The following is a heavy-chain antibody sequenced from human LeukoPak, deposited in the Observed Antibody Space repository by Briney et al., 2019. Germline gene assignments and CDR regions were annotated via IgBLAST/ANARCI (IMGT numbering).Heavy chain of an antibody. V-gene: IGHV4-59*12. D-gene: IGHD3-16*01. CDR3: ARESADYVRVRFSDH. Sequence: NPSETLTLSCTVSGGSMKNFYWSWIRQPPGKGLEWIAYINDNGHSGYNPSLESRVTISVDTSKNHFSLRLRSVTAADTAVYYCARESADYVRVRFSDHWGQGNVDTVSS. CDR2: INDNGHS. J-gene: IGHJ4*02. CDR1: GGSMKNFY.